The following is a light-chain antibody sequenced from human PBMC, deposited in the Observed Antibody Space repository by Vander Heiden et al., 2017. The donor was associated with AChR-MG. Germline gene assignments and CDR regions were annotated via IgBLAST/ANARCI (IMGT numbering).Light chain of an antibody. Sequence: QSVLTQPPSASATPGQRVTIPCSGSSSNIGANYVFWYQQLPGTAPKAVLYSNTQRPSGVPDRFSGTKSGTSASLAISGLRSEDEATYYCASWDDSLNCVVFGRGTKLTVL. J-gene: IGLJ2*01. CDR2: SNT. CDR1: SSNIGANY. CDR3: ASWDDSLNCVV. V-gene: IGLV1-47*02.